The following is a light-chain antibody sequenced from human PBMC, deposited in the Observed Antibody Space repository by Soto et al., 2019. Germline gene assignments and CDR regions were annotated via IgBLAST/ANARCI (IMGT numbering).Light chain of an antibody. CDR2: DVS. CDR1: SSDVGGYNY. CDR3: SSYTSSSTWV. V-gene: IGLV2-14*01. J-gene: IGLJ3*02. Sequence: QSALTQPASVSGSPGQSITISCTGTSSDVGGYNYVSWYQQHPGKAPKLMIYDVSNRPSGVSNRFSGSKSGNTASRTIPGLQAEDEADYYCSSYTSSSTWVFGGGTKLTVL.